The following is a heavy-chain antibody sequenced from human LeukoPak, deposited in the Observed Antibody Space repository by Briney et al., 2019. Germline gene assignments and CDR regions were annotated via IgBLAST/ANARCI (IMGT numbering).Heavy chain of an antibody. V-gene: IGHV3-74*01. CDR2: ISSAGHTT. CDR3: ATLAYGPDY. J-gene: IGHJ4*02. D-gene: IGHD3-10*01. CDR1: GFTFSRYG. Sequence: GGSLRLSCAASGFTFSRYGMRWVRQAPGKGLVWVSGISSAGHTTFYADYVKGRFTISRDNARNTLFLQMNSLGAEDTAVYYCATLAYGPDYWGQGNLVTVSS.